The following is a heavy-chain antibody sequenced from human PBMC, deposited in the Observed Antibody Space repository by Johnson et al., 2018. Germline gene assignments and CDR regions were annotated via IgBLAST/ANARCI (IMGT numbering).Heavy chain of an antibody. V-gene: IGHV3-21*06. J-gene: IGHJ6*03. CDR3: ARSLTYHGSGSGHSYYYYNMDV. CDR2: ISGSSIYI. CDR1: GFTFSSYA. D-gene: IGHD3-10*01. Sequence: EVQLVETGGGLVNPGGSLRLSCAASGFTFSSYAINWVRQAPGKGLEWVSSISGSSIYIFYADSVKGRFTISRDNAKNSVSLQMSSLRAEDTAVYYCARSLTYHGSGSGHSYYYYNMDVWGKGTTVTVSS.